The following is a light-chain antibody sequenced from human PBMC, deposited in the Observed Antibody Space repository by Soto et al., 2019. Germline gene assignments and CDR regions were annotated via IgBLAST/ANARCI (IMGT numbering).Light chain of an antibody. CDR2: DAS. CDR1: QSISSW. Sequence: DIQITQSPSTLSASVGDRVTITCRASQSISSWLAWYQQKPGKAPKILIYDASSLESGVPSMFSGSGAGTEFTLTISSLQPDDFETYYCQQYDSFPWTFGLGTKVDIK. V-gene: IGKV1-5*01. CDR3: QQYDSFPWT. J-gene: IGKJ1*01.